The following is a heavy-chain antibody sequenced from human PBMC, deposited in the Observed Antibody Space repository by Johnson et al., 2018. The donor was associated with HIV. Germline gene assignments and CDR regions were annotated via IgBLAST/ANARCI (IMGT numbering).Heavy chain of an antibody. J-gene: IGHJ3*02. D-gene: IGHD4-11*01. Sequence: VQLVESGGGLVQPGGSLRLACAVSGFTVSSNYMSWVRQAPGKGLEWVSVIYSGGNTYYADSVTGRFTISRDNSKKSVFLQMNSLRPEDTAVYYCAKETRDSRSAFDIWGQVTMVTVSS. CDR2: IYSGGNT. CDR1: GFTVSSNY. V-gene: IGHV3-66*02. CDR3: AKETRDSRSAFDI.